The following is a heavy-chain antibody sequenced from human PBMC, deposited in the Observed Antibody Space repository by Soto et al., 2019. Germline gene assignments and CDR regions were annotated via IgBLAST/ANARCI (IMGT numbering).Heavy chain of an antibody. D-gene: IGHD6-19*01. CDR2: TYYRSKWYN. CDR1: GDSVSSNSAA. J-gene: IGHJ6*02. CDR3: ARDPSAVAGPRHYYYGMDV. V-gene: IGHV6-1*01. Sequence: SQTLSLTCVIYGDSVSSNSAAWNWIRQSPSRGLEWLGRTYYRSKWYNDYAVSVKSRITINPDTSKNQFSLQLNSVTPEDTAVYYCARDPSAVAGPRHYYYGMDVWGQGTTVTVSS.